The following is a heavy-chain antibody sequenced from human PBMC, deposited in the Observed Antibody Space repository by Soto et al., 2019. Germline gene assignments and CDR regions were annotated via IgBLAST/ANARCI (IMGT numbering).Heavy chain of an antibody. J-gene: IGHJ3*01. D-gene: IGHD3-16*01. Sequence: QVHLVQSGAEVRKPGSSVKVSCKTSGGTFSTYTIYWVRQSPGQWLEWMGRIIPLLGTTRYAQNFQDRDTMTAEESTSATDMELSSLRAEDTVIYDGARRLYDRGDEGFEDWGEGAAVTVS. CDR2: IIPLLGTT. CDR3: ARRLYDRGDEGFED. CDR1: GGTFSTYT. V-gene: IGHV1-69*18.